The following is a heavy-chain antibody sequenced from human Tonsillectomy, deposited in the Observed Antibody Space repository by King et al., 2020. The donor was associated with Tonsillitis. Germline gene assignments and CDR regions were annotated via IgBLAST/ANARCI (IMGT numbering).Heavy chain of an antibody. CDR2: IYHSGST. V-gene: IGHV4-38-2*01. D-gene: IGHD2-21*01. J-gene: IGHJ3*02. Sequence: QLQESGPGLVKPSETLSLTCAVSDDSITTNYYWGWIRQPPGMGLEWIATIYHSGSTFYNPSLKSRITTSVDTSKNHFSLKLNSVTAADTAVYYCARGIAANVAFDIWGQGTMVTVSS. CDR1: DDSITTNYY. CDR3: ARGIAANVAFDI.